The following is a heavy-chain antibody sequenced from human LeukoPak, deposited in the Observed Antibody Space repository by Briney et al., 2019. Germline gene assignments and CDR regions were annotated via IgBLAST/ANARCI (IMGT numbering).Heavy chain of an antibody. Sequence: GGSLRLSCAASGFTVSSNYMSWVRQAPGKGLEWVSVIYSGGSTYYADSVKGRFTISRDNSKNTLYLQMNSLRAEDTAVYYCARVSYRAPLRYFDWSSPGGAFDIWGQGTMVTVSS. V-gene: IGHV3-53*01. CDR3: ARVSYRAPLRYFDWSSPGGAFDI. CDR1: GFTVSSNY. D-gene: IGHD3-9*01. J-gene: IGHJ3*02. CDR2: IYSGGST.